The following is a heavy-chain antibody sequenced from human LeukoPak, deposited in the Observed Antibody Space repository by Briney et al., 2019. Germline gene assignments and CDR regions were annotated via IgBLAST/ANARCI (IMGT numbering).Heavy chain of an antibody. D-gene: IGHD3-22*01. J-gene: IGHJ4*02. V-gene: IGHV3-30*18. Sequence: GGSLRLSCAASGFTFSSYGMHWVRQAPGKGLEWVAVISYDGSNRYYADSVKGRFTISRDNSKNTLYLQMNSLRAEDTAVYYCAKGFADYYDSSGYYGPLVDYWGQGTLVTVSS. CDR1: GFTFSSYG. CDR2: ISYDGSNR. CDR3: AKGFADYYDSSGYYGPLVDY.